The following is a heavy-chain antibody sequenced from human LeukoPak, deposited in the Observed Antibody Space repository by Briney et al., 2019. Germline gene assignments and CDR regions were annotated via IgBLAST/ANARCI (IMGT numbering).Heavy chain of an antibody. D-gene: IGHD4/OR15-4a*01. V-gene: IGHV1-8*02. CDR3: ARGHDYGGPDY. Sequence: ASVKVSCKASGYTFTGYYMHWVRQAPGQGLEWMGWMNPNSGNTGYAQKFQGRVTMTRNTSTSTAYMELSSLRSEDTAVYYCARGHDYGGPDYWGQGTLVTVSS. J-gene: IGHJ4*02. CDR1: GYTFTGYY. CDR2: MNPNSGNT.